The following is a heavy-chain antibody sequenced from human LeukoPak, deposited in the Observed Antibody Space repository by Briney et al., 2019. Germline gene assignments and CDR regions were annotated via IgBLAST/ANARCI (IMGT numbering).Heavy chain of an antibody. D-gene: IGHD4-17*01. V-gene: IGHV3-30*18. J-gene: IGHJ5*02. CDR3: AKGGHDYGRWFDP. Sequence: PGGSLRLSCAASGFTFSSYGMHWVRQAPGKGLEWVAVISYDGSNKYYADSVKGRFTISRDNSKNTLYLQMNSLRAEDTAVYYCAKGGHDYGRWFDPWGQGTLVTVSS. CDR1: GFTFSSYG. CDR2: ISYDGSNK.